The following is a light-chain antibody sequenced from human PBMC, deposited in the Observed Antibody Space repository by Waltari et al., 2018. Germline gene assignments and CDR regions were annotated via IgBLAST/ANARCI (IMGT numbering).Light chain of an antibody. Sequence: DIQMTQSPFYVSASVGDSVTIPFRACQCISTWLAWYQQKPGRAPNLLVYGASTLQGEVPSRFSGSGSGTDFTLTISSLQPEDCATYYCQQAHSFPLTFGGGTKVEI. V-gene: IGKV1-12*01. CDR1: QCISTW. J-gene: IGKJ4*01. CDR2: GAS. CDR3: QQAHSFPLT.